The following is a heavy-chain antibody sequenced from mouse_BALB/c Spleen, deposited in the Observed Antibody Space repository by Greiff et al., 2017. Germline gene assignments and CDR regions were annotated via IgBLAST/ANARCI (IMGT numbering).Heavy chain of an antibody. CDR2: IWAGGST. V-gene: IGHV2-9*02. D-gene: IGHD2-4*01. J-gene: IGHJ1*01. Sequence: VKLMESGPGLVAPSQSLSITCTVSGFSLTSYGVHWVRQPPGKGLEWLGVIWAGGSTNYNSALMSRLSISKDNSKSQVFLKMNSLQTDDTAMYCCARDFDYDSWYFDVWGAGTTVTVSS. CDR1: GFSLTSYG. CDR3: ARDFDYDSWYFDV.